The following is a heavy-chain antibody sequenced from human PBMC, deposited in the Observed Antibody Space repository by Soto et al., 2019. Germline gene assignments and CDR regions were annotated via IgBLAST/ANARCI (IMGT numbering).Heavy chain of an antibody. CDR3: ARDDDYYDSSGYSD. J-gene: IGHJ4*02. CDR2: IIPIFGTA. Sequence: QVQLVQSGAEVKKPGSSVKVSCKASGGTFSSYAISWVRQAPGQGLEWMGGIIPIFGTANYAQKFQGRVTITADESTSTAYVALGSLRSEDTAVYYCARDDDYYDSSGYSDWGQGTLVTVSS. V-gene: IGHV1-69*01. CDR1: GGTFSSYA. D-gene: IGHD3-22*01.